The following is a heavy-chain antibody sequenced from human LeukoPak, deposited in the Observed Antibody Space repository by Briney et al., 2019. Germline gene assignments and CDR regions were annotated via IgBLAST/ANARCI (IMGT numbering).Heavy chain of an antibody. J-gene: IGHJ4*02. CDR1: GFTFSSYS. V-gene: IGHV3-21*01. Sequence: SGGSLRLSCAASGFTFSSYSMNWVRQAPGKGLEWVSSISSSSSYIYYADSVKGRFTISRDNAKNSLYLQMNSLRAEDTAVYYCARAQPQSEYSSSVVGYYFDYWGQGTLVTVSS. CDR2: ISSSSSYI. CDR3: ARAQPQSEYSSSVVGYYFDY. D-gene: IGHD6-6*01.